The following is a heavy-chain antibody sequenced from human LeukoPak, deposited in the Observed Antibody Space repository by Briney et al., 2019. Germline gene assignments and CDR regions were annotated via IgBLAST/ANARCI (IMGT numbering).Heavy chain of an antibody. V-gene: IGHV5-51*01. CDR2: IYPGDADT. Sequence: GESLKISWKGSGYSFTSYWIGGVRQMPGKGLEWMGIIYPGDADTRYRPFFRGQVTISADKSISTAYRQWSSLEAAYTVMYHCARWGGSIVVVPAAPQPVISWFDPWGQATKVTVSS. CDR1: GYSFTSYW. D-gene: IGHD2-2*01. J-gene: IGHJ5*02. CDR3: ARWGGSIVVVPAAPQPVISWFDP.